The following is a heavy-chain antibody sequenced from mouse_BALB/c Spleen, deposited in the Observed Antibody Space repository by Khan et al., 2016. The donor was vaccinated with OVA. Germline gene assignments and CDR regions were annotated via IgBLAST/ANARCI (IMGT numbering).Heavy chain of an antibody. Sequence: VQLQESGAELARPGASVKMSCKASGYTFTSYTIHWIKKRPGQGLEWIGYINPSNDYTNYNQKFKDKATLTTDKSSTTAYLLLSSLTSDDSAVYNCVRDGAYHRNDGWFAYWGQGTLVTVSA. CDR1: GYTFTSYT. V-gene: IGHV1-4*01. CDR3: VRDGAYHRNDGWFAY. J-gene: IGHJ3*01. CDR2: INPSNDYT. D-gene: IGHD2-14*01.